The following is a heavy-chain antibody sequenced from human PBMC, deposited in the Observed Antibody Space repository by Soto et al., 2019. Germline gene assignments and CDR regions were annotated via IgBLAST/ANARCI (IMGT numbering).Heavy chain of an antibody. CDR3: AKARVSYNSVWDPFEI. J-gene: IGHJ3*02. CDR2: IGGGYDDR. CDR1: GFTFSNYA. D-gene: IGHD1-26*01. V-gene: IGHV3-23*01. Sequence: GGSLRLSCAASGFTFSNYAMSWVRQAPGKGLEWVSGIGGGYDDRHYADSVKGRFTISRDNSKSTLFLQMNSLRAEDTAVYYCAKARVSYNSVWDPFEIWGQGTMVTVAS.